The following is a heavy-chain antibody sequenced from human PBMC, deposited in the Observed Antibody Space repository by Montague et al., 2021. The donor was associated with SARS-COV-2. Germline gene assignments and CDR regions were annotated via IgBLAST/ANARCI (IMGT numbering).Heavy chain of an antibody. V-gene: IGHV4-39*01. CDR3: ARLLSWTAAAGTLHYFDY. CDR2: IYYSGST. J-gene: IGHJ4*02. Sequence: SETLSLTCNVSGGSISSSSYYWGWIRQPPGKGLEWIGSIYYSGSTYYNPSLKSRVTISVDTSKNQFSLKLSSVPAADTAVYYCARLLSWTAAAGTLHYFDYWGQGTLVTVSS. D-gene: IGHD6-13*01. CDR1: GGSISSSSYY.